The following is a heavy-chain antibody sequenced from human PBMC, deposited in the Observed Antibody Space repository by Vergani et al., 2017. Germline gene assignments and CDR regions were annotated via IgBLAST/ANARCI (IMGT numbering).Heavy chain of an antibody. D-gene: IGHD2/OR15-2a*01. Sequence: EVQLLESGGGLVQPGGSLRLSCAASGFTFSSYAMSWVRQAPGKGLEWVSAISGSGGRTYYADSVKGRFTISRDNSENTPYLQMNSLRAEDTAIYYCAKDVHGNLGMDVWGQGSTVTVSS. J-gene: IGHJ6*02. CDR2: ISGSGGRT. V-gene: IGHV3-23*01. CDR1: GFTFSSYA. CDR3: AKDVHGNLGMDV.